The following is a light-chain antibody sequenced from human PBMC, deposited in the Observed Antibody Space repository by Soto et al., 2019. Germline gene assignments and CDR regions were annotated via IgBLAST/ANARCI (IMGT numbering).Light chain of an antibody. Sequence: AIQLTQSPSSLSASAGDRVTITCRASQGISSALAWYQQKPGKAPKLLIYDASSLQSGVPSRFSGSGSDTDFSLTISSLQPEDFATYYCQQFNYYPPTFGQGTRLEIK. CDR3: QQFNYYPPT. CDR1: QGISSA. V-gene: IGKV1D-13*01. J-gene: IGKJ5*01. CDR2: DAS.